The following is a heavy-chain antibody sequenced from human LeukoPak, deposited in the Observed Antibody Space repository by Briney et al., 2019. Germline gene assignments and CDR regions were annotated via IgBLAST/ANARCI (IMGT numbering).Heavy chain of an antibody. CDR3: AKVEGYDYYGSSGYNFDY. CDR2: ISGSGGST. Sequence: GGSLRLSCAASGFTFSSYAMSWVRQAPGKGLEWVSAISGSGGSTYYADSVKGRFTISRDNSKNTLYLQMNSLRAEDTAVYYCAKVEGYDYYGSSGYNFDYWGQGTLVTVSS. CDR1: GFTFSSYA. V-gene: IGHV3-23*01. J-gene: IGHJ4*02. D-gene: IGHD3-22*01.